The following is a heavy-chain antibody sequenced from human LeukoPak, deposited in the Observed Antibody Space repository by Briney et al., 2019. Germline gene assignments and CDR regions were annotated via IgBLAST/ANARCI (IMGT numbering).Heavy chain of an antibody. CDR2: IYSGGST. V-gene: IGHV3-66*01. Sequence: GGSLRLSCAASGFTVSSNYMSWVRQAPGKGLEWVSVIYSGGSTHYADSVKGRFTISRDNSKNTLYLQMNSLRAEDTAVYYCARAVDTAMVTAFDIWGQGTMVTVSS. CDR1: GFTVSSNY. CDR3: ARAVDTAMVTAFDI. D-gene: IGHD5-18*01. J-gene: IGHJ3*02.